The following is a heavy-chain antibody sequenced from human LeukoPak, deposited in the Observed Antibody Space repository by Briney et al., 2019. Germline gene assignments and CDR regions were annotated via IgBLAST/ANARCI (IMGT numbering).Heavy chain of an antibody. CDR3: AKDSPWHYMDV. V-gene: IGHV3-74*01. Sequence: PGGSLRLSCVASGFTFSSYWMNWVRQAPGKGLVWVSRINSDGSGTSYADSVKGRFTISRDNSKNTLYLQMNSLRAEDTAVYYCAKDSPWHYMDVWGKGTTVSVSS. J-gene: IGHJ6*03. D-gene: IGHD3-16*01. CDR1: GFTFSSYW. CDR2: INSDGSGT.